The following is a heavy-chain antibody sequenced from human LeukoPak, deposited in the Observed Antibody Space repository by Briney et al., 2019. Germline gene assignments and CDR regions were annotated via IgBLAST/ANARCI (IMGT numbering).Heavy chain of an antibody. D-gene: IGHD3-22*01. Sequence: GGSLRLSCAASGFTFSSYAMSWVRQAPGKGLEWVSAISGSGGSTYYADSVKGRFTISRDNAKNSLYLQMNSLRAEDTALYYCAKGYQWYYYDSSGDSYFDYWGQGTLVTVSS. J-gene: IGHJ4*02. CDR3: AKGYQWYYYDSSGDSYFDY. CDR1: GFTFSSYA. CDR2: ISGSGGST. V-gene: IGHV3-23*01.